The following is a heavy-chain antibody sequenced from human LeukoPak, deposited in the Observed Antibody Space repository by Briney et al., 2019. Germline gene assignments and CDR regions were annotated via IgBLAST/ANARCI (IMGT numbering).Heavy chain of an antibody. J-gene: IGHJ4*02. CDR2: IWYDGSNK. Sequence: PGGSLRLSCAASGFTFSSYGMHWVRQAPGKGLEWVAVIWYDGSNKYYADSVKGRFTISRDNSKNTLYLQMNSLRAEDTAVYYCERDRSGAMVTALGYWGQGTLVTVSS. CDR3: ERDRSGAMVTALGY. V-gene: IGHV3-33*01. CDR1: GFTFSSYG. D-gene: IGHD5-18*01.